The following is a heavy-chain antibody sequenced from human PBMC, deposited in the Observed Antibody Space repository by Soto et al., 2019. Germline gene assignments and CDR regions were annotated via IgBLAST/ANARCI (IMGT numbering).Heavy chain of an antibody. D-gene: IGHD6-13*01. CDR2: INYNSGSV. CDR3: XKDISLRGWVYLVVEY. J-gene: IGHJ4*02. Sequence: EVQLVESGGGWVQPGRSLRLSCAASGFTFDVYAMHWVRQAPGKGLEWVSGINYNSGSVGYADSVKGRFTISRDNAKNSLHLQMNSLRAEDTAVYXCXKDISLRGWVYLVVEYWGQGTLVTVSP. V-gene: IGHV3-9*01. CDR1: GFTFDVYA.